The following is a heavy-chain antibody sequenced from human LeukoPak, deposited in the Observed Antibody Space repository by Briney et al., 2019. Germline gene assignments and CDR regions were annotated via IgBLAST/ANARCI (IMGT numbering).Heavy chain of an antibody. CDR1: GYTFTGYY. CDR2: INPSGGNT. J-gene: IGHJ3*02. V-gene: IGHV1-46*01. CDR3: ARELAGATAVVTGAFDI. D-gene: IGHD5-18*01. Sequence: ASVKVSCKASGYTFTGYYIHWVRQAPGQGLEWMGIINPSGGNTDYAQKFQGRVTMTRDTSTSTVYMELSSLRPEDTAVYFCARELAGATAVVTGAFDIWGQGTMVTVSS.